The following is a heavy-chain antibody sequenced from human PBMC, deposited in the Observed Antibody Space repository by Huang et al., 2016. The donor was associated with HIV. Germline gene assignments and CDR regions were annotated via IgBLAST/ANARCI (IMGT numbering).Heavy chain of an antibody. Sequence: EVQLVESGGGLVQPGGSLRLSCAASGFTFSSYWMHWVRQAPGKGLVWVSRINVDGSSSGYADSGKGRFTIARDNAKNTLYLQMNSLRAEDTAVYYCVRDPRIQSWLNYFDYWGQGTLVSVSS. J-gene: IGHJ4*02. CDR1: GFTFSSYW. CDR2: INVDGSSS. CDR3: VRDPRIQSWLNYFDY. D-gene: IGHD3-22*01. V-gene: IGHV3-74*01.